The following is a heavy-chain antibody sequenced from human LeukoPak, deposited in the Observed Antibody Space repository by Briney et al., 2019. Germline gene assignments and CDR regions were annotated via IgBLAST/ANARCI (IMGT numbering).Heavy chain of an antibody. V-gene: IGHV1-8*01. J-gene: IGHJ4*02. Sequence: ASVKVSCKACGYTFTSYDITWVRQATGQGLEWMGWMSPNSGHTGYAQKFEGRVTMTSDTSISTAYMELYSLRSEDTAVYYCARNLPTTVTYDDWGQGTLVTVSS. CDR3: ARNLPTTVTYDD. CDR1: GYTFTSYD. CDR2: MSPNSGHT. D-gene: IGHD4-17*01.